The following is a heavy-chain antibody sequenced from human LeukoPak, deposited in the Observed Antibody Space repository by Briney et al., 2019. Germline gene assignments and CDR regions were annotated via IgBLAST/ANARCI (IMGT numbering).Heavy chain of an antibody. D-gene: IGHD6-19*01. J-gene: IGHJ4*02. CDR2: VSCFNGDT. V-gene: IGHV1-18*01. CDR1: GYTFNHHG. Sequence: ASVKVSFKASGYTFNHHGIRWVPQAPGQGLELMGWVSCFNGDTHYAQKFQGRVTMTRDTSTTTAYMELRSLRSDDTALYYCARDPTNTSGRYAYFDFWGQGTLVTVSS. CDR3: ARDPTNTSGRYAYFDF.